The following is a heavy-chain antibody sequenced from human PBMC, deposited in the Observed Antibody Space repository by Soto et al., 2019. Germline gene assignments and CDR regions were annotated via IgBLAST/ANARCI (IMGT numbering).Heavy chain of an antibody. CDR3: ARAKIAAAGNHFDS. D-gene: IGHD6-13*01. Sequence: ASVKVSCKASGGIFKYSTFFWVRQAPGQGLEWMGGIIPLRGTTHSAPKFQGRVTFTADESTNTAYMELSSLKSEDTAVYYCARAKIAAAGNHFDSWGQGTMLNLSS. V-gene: IGHV1-69*13. J-gene: IGHJ4*02. CDR2: IIPLRGTT. CDR1: GGIFKYST.